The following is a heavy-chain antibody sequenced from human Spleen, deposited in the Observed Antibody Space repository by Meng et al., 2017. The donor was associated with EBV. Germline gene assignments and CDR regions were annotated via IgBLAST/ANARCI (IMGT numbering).Heavy chain of an antibody. CDR2: ISSRCSYS. D-gene: IGHD4-17*01. J-gene: IGHJ4*02. CDR3: AIVKKYDYGDDGYSDY. CDR1: GVTCISYS. V-gene: IGHV3-21*01. Sequence: VQMVQSGGGRVQPWVSLRPLCAASGVTCISYSMSWSCQTPGNGLESVSAISSRCSYSRYADSLRGRVTISRDTAKSSLSLQLSGLKAEYTSVYYCAIVKKYDYGDDGYSDYWGQGTLVTVSS.